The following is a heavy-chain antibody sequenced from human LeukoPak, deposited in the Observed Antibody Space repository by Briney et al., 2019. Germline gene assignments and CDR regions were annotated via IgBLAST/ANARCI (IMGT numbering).Heavy chain of an antibody. CDR3: ARMVPAGTHNY. V-gene: IGHV4-4*07. J-gene: IGHJ4*02. CDR2: IYASGSN. Sequence: SETLSLTCTVSGGSISSYYWSWIRQTAGKGLEWIGHIYASGSNDYNPSLKSRVTMSLDMAKNQFSLRLTSVTAADTAVYFCARMVPAGTHNYWGQGLLVTVSS. D-gene: IGHD2-2*01. CDR1: GGSISSYY.